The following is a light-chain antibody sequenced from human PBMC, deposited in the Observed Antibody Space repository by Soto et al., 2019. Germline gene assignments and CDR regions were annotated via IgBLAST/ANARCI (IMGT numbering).Light chain of an antibody. J-gene: IGKJ1*01. Sequence: DIPMTQSPSSLSASVGDRVTITCRASQGISNYLAWYQQKPGKVPKLLIYGASTLQSGVPSRFSGSGSGTYFTLTISSLQPEDVATYYCQKFNNAPWTFGQGTKVEIK. CDR2: GAS. CDR3: QKFNNAPWT. V-gene: IGKV1-27*01. CDR1: QGISNY.